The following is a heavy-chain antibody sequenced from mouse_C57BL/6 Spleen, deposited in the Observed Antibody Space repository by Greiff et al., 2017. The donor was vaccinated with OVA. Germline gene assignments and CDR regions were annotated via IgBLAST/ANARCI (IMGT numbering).Heavy chain of an antibody. CDR3: AKEYAHYFDY. D-gene: IGHD5-1*01. Sequence: QVQLQQPGAELVRPGSSVKLSCKASGYTFTSSWMHWVKQRPIQGFEWIGNIDPSDIVTHYNQKFKDKATLTVDKSSSTAYMQRSSLTSKDSADYYCAKEYAHYFDYWGQGTTLTVSS. CDR2: IDPSDIVT. CDR1: GYTFTSSW. J-gene: IGHJ2*01. V-gene: IGHV1-52*01.